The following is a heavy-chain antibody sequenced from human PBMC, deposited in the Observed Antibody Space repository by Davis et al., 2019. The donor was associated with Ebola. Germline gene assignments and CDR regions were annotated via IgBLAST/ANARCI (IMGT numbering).Heavy chain of an antibody. V-gene: IGHV3-73*01. CDR3: ARDSIVATYFDY. Sequence: GESLKISCAASGFTFSGSAMHWVRQASGKGLEWVGRIRSKANSYATAYAASVKGRFTISRDDSKNTAYLQMNSLRAEDTAVYYCARDSIVATYFDYWGQGTLVTVSS. D-gene: IGHD5-12*01. CDR1: GFTFSGSA. J-gene: IGHJ4*02. CDR2: IRSKANSYAT.